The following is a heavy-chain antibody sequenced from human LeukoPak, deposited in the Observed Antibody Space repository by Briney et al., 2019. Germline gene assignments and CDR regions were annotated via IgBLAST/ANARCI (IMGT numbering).Heavy chain of an antibody. V-gene: IGHV3-23*01. J-gene: IGHJ6*02. D-gene: IGHD2-8*02. Sequence: GGSLRLSCAASGFTFSSYAMSWVRQAPGKGLEWVSGISGSGDRTHDADSVKGRFTISRDNSKNTVYLQMNSLRADDTALYYCTRVQAGRSGLMDVWGRGTTVTVSS. CDR1: GFTFSSYA. CDR3: TRVQAGRSGLMDV. CDR2: ISGSGDRT.